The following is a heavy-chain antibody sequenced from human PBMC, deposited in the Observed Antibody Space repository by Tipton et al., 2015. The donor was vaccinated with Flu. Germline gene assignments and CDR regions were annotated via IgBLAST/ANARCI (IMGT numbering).Heavy chain of an antibody. D-gene: IGHD6-13*01. Sequence: SLRLSCAASGFTVSSNYMSWVRQAPGKGLEWVSVIYSGGSTYYADSVKGRFTISRDNSKNTLYLQMNSLRAEDTAVYYCARPGIAAANAYYYMDVWGKGTTVTVSS. CDR2: IYSGGST. V-gene: IGHV3-66*04. J-gene: IGHJ6*03. CDR3: ARPGIAAANAYYYMDV. CDR1: GFTVSSNY.